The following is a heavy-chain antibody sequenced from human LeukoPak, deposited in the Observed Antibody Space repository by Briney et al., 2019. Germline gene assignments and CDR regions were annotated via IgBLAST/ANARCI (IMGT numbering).Heavy chain of an antibody. CDR1: GLTFSNAW. Sequence: PGGSLRLSCAASGLTFSNAWMTWVRQAPGKGLEWVGRIKSKSDGGTTDYAASVKGRFTTSRDDSKNTVYLQMNSLNIADTAVYFCYASGRFPWGQGTLVTVSS. J-gene: IGHJ5*02. CDR3: YASGRFP. V-gene: IGHV3-15*01. CDR2: IKSKSDGGTT. D-gene: IGHD3-10*01.